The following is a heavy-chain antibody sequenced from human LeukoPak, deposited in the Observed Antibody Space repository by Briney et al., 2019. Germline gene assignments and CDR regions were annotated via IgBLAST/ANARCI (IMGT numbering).Heavy chain of an antibody. CDR3: ATYDTSGRGSWYFDL. J-gene: IGHJ2*01. CDR1: EVTFTAYH. CDR2: ISASGNTK. Sequence: GGSLRLSCVASEVTFTAYHMGWIRQAPGKGLEWLAYISASGNTKLYADSVKGRFTVSRDDAKNSLFLQISSLRADEDTAVYYCATYDTSGRGSWYFDLWGRGTLVTVSS. V-gene: IGHV3-11*01. D-gene: IGHD3-22*01.